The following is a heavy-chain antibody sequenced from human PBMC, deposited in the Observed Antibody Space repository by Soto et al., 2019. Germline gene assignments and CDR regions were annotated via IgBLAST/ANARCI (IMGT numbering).Heavy chain of an antibody. V-gene: IGHV4-39*01. CDR3: ATKGMAGQNLFDP. CDR1: GGSISSSSYY. Sequence: HSETMSLTCTVSGGSISSSSYYWGWIRQPPGKGLEWIGSMYYSGSTYYNPSLKSRVTISADTSKNQFSLKLSSVTAADTAVYYCATKGMAGQNLFDPWGQGILVTVSS. D-gene: IGHD2-8*01. J-gene: IGHJ5*02. CDR2: MYYSGST.